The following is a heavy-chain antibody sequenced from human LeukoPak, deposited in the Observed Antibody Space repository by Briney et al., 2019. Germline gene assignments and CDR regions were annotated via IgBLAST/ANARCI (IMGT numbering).Heavy chain of an antibody. CDR1: GYTFTGYY. CDR3: AREYNWNDPYYFDY. CDR2: INPNSGGT. J-gene: IGHJ4*02. V-gene: IGHV1-2*02. D-gene: IGHD1-1*01. Sequence: ASVKVSCKASGYTFTGYYMHWVRQAPGQGLEWMGWINPNSGGTNYAQKLQGRVTMTTDTSTSTAYMELRSLRSDDTAVYYCAREYNWNDPYYFDYWGQGTLVTVSS.